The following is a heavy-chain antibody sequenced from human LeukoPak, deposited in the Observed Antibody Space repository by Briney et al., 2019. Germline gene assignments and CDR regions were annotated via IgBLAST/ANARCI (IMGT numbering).Heavy chain of an antibody. D-gene: IGHD1-26*01. Sequence: GGSLRLSCAESGGTVSSSFRSWIRQAPGKGLEWVAILHSGGGTDYADSVRGRFTISRDNSKDILYLQMNSLRAEDTAVYYCARDRSGTYLDYWGQGTLVTVSS. CDR3: ARDRSGTYLDY. CDR2: LHSGGGT. CDR1: GGTVSSSF. V-gene: IGHV3-66*01. J-gene: IGHJ4*02.